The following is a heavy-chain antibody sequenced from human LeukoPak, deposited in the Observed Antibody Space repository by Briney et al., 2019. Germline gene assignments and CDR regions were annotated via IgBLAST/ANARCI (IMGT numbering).Heavy chain of an antibody. J-gene: IGHJ3*02. Sequence: GRSLRLSCAASGFTFRTFGMHWVRQAPGKGLEWVAIIWYDGINKYCADSVKGRFTISRDNSKNTLYLQMNSLRAEDTAVYYFRRDLGLWAVVDMWRQGTMVTVSS. CDR2: IWYDGINK. V-gene: IGHV3-33*01. D-gene: IGHD3-16*01. CDR1: GFTFRTFG. CDR3: RRDLGLWAVVDM.